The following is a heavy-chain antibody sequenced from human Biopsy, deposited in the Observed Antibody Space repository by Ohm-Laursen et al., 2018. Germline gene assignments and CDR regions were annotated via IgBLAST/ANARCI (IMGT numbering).Heavy chain of an antibody. CDR3: ATKLTGYFHH. V-gene: IGHV1-69*06. Sequence: SSVKLSCKAPEGTFSNYGVNWVRQAPGQGLEWLGGNIPILGTGNYAQKFQDRVTVAADTSTSTATMELRSLRSDDTAVYYCATKLTGYFHHWGQGTLVIVSS. CDR1: EGTFSNYG. D-gene: IGHD3-9*01. J-gene: IGHJ1*01. CDR2: NIPILGTG.